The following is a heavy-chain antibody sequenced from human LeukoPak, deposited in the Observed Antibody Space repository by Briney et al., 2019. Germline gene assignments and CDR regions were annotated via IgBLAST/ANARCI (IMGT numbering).Heavy chain of an antibody. CDR1: GYTFTGYY. V-gene: IGHV1-2*02. CDR3: ASSPIAAQPWDAFDI. J-gene: IGHJ3*02. Sequence: GASVKVSCKASGYTFTGYYMHWVRQAPGQGLEWMGWINPNSGGTNYAQKFQGRVTMTRDTSISTAYMELSRLRSGDTAVYYCASSPIAAQPWDAFDIWGQGTMVTVSS. CDR2: INPNSGGT. D-gene: IGHD6-13*01.